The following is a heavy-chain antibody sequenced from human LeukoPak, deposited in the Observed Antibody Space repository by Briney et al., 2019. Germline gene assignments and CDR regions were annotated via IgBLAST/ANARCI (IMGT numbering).Heavy chain of an antibody. CDR2: INHSGST. CDR3: ARGRRAVAGWGSSYYYYYGMDV. D-gene: IGHD6-19*01. V-gene: IGHV4-34*01. J-gene: IGHJ6*02. Sequence: SETLSLTCAVYGGSFSGYYWSWIRQPPGKGLEWIGEINHSGSTNYNPSLMSRVTISVDTSKNQFSLKLSSVTAADTAVYYCARGRRAVAGWGSSYYYYYGMDVWGQGTTVTVSS. CDR1: GGSFSGYY.